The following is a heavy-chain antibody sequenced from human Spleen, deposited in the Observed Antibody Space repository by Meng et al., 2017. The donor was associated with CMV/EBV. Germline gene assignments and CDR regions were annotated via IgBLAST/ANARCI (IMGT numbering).Heavy chain of an antibody. D-gene: IGHD1-26*01. J-gene: IGHJ4*02. CDR3: ARQGGSYRGDFDY. CDR1: GGSITIGNW. CDR2: IYHSGST. V-gene: IGHV4-4*02. Sequence: SETLSLTCAVSGGSITIGNWWSWVRQPPGKGLEWIGEIYHSGSTNYNPSLKSRVTMSVDKSKNQFSLKLSSVTAADTAVYYCARQGGSYRGDFDYWGQGTLVTSPQ.